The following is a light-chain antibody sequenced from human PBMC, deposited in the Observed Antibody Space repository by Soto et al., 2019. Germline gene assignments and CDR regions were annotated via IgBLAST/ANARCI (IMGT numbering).Light chain of an antibody. CDR1: QSILSSSNNKNS. CDR2: WAS. J-gene: IGKJ5*01. CDR3: QQYYSSVVT. Sequence: DIVMTQSPDSLAVSLGERATINCKPSQSILSSSNNKNSLAWFQQQPGQPPKLLIYWASTRESGVPDRFSGSGSGTDFTLTISSLQAEDVAVYYCQQYYSSVVTFGQGTRLEIK. V-gene: IGKV4-1*01.